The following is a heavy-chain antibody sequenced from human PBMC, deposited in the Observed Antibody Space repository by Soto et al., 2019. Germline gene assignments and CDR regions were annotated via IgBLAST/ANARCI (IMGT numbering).Heavy chain of an antibody. CDR2: ISGSGGST. Sequence: EVQLLESGGGLVQPGGSLRLSCAASGFTFSSYAMSWVRQAPGKGLEWVSAISGSGGSTYYADSVKGRFTISRDNSKNTLYLQMNSLRAADTAMYYRSKGRLRVVVDAFDIWGQGTMVTVSS. V-gene: IGHV3-23*01. CDR3: SKGRLRVVVDAFDI. D-gene: IGHD1-1*01. CDR1: GFTFSSYA. J-gene: IGHJ3*02.